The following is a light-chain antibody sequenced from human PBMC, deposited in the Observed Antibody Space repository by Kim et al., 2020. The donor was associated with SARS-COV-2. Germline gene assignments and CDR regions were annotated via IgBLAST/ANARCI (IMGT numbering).Light chain of an antibody. CDR1: QSVSSSY. V-gene: IGKV3-20*01. CDR3: QQYGSSSET. Sequence: SPGERATLYCRASQSVSSSYLAWYQQKPGQAPRLLIYGASSRATGIPDRFSGSGSGTDFTLTISRLEPEDFAVYYCQQYGSSSETFGQGTKVDIK. CDR2: GAS. J-gene: IGKJ1*01.